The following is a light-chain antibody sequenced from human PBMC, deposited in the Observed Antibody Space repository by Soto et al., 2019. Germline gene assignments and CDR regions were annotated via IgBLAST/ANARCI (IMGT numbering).Light chain of an antibody. V-gene: IGKV3-15*01. Sequence: EPVMTQSQAPLSVSPGERATLSCRASQSVSPNLAWYQQKPGQPPRLIIYGASIRATGIPARFSGSGSGTEFTLTISSLQSEDFAVYYCQQFNNWPPWTFGQGTKVEIK. CDR1: QSVSPN. J-gene: IGKJ1*01. CDR3: QQFNNWPPWT. CDR2: GAS.